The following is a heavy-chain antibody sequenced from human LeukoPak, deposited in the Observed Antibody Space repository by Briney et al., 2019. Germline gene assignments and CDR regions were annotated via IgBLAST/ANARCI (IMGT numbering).Heavy chain of an antibody. J-gene: IGHJ4*02. V-gene: IGHV3-30*04. Sequence: GGSLRLPCVASGLAFSSYSMHWVRQVPGKGLEWVGVISYDGSDEYYTDSVKGRFTISRDNSKNTVYLQMNSLRADDTAVYYCARDFTPEWFDIHWGQGTLVTVS. CDR2: ISYDGSDE. CDR3: ARDFTPEWFDIH. D-gene: IGHD3-3*01. CDR1: GLAFSSYS.